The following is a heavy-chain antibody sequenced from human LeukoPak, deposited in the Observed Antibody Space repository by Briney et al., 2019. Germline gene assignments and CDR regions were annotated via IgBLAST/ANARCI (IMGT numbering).Heavy chain of an antibody. Sequence: PGRSPRLSCAASGFTLISYGMHWVRRAPGKGLEWVALILYDGSNKYYADSVKGRFTISRDNYKNTLYLQMNSLRAEDTAVYYCAKVYGGNGNDAFDIWGQGTMVTVSS. J-gene: IGHJ3*02. CDR2: ILYDGSNK. D-gene: IGHD4-23*01. V-gene: IGHV3-30*18. CDR1: GFTLISYG. CDR3: AKVYGGNGNDAFDI.